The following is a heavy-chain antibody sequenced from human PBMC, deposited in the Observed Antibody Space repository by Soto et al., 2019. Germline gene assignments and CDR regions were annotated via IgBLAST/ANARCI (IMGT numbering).Heavy chain of an antibody. CDR2: MNPNSGNT. Sequence: ASVKVSCKASGYTFTSYDINWVRQATGQGLEWMGWMNPNSGNTGYAQKFQGRITMTRNTSISTAYMELSSLRSEDTAVYYCARPSYSSSRYYGMDVWGQGTTVTVSS. CDR3: ARPSYSSSRYYGMDV. D-gene: IGHD6-6*01. J-gene: IGHJ6*02. CDR1: GYTFTSYD. V-gene: IGHV1-8*01.